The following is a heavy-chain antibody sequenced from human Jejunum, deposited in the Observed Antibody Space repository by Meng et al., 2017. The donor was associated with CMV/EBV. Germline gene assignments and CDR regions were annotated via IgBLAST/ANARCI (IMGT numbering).Heavy chain of an antibody. D-gene: IGHD2-15*01. CDR2: ITGNGGNT. CDR3: ARLSDS. Sequence: SLKISSSASGLTFSGRSMSWVRRAPEKGLMWVASITGNGGNTYYADSVKGRFTISRDNSKNTLYLQMNSLRADDTAVYYCARLSDSWGQGTLVTVSS. CDR1: GLTFSGRS. J-gene: IGHJ4*02. V-gene: IGHV3-23*01.